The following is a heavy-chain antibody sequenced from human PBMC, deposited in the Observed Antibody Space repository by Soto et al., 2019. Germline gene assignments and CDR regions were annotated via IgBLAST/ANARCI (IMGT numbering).Heavy chain of an antibody. CDR3: AAETYYYDRSGYLGFDY. CDR2: IIPIFGTA. D-gene: IGHD3-22*01. V-gene: IGHV1-69*13. Sequence: SVKVSCKASGGTFSSYAISWVRQAPGQGLEWMGGIIPIFGTANYAQKFQGRVTITADESTSTAYMELSSLRSEDTAVYYCAAETYYYDRSGYLGFDYWGQGTLVTVSS. J-gene: IGHJ4*02. CDR1: GGTFSSYA.